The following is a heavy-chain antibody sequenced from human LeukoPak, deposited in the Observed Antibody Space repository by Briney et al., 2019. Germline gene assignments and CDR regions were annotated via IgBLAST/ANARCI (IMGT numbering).Heavy chain of an antibody. CDR1: GGSISSYY. V-gene: IGHV4-59*01. CDR3: ARRNGGYSSSWYVYYFDY. D-gene: IGHD6-13*01. CDR2: IYYSGST. J-gene: IGHJ4*02. Sequence: SETLSLTCTVSGGSISSYYWSWIRQPPGKGLEWIGYIYYSGSTNYNPSLKIRVIISVDTSKNQFSLRLSSVTAADTAVYYCARRNGGYSSSWYVYYFDYWGQGTLDTVSS.